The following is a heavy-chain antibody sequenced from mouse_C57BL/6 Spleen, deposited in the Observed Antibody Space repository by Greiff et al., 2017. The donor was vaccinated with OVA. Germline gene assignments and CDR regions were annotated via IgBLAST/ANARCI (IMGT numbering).Heavy chain of an antibody. CDR3: ARYGDLLYAMDY. Sequence: QVQLQQPGAELVKPGASVKLSCKASGYTFTSYWMHWVKQRPGQGLEWIGMIHPNSGSTNYNEKFKSKATLTVDKSSSTAYMQLSSLTSKDSAVYYCARYGDLLYAMDYWGQGTSVTVSS. J-gene: IGHJ4*01. CDR2: IHPNSGST. V-gene: IGHV1-64*01. D-gene: IGHD2-10*01. CDR1: GYTFTSYW.